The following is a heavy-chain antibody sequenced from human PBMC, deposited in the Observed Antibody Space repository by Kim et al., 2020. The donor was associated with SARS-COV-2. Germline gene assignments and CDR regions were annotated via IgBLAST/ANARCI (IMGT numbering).Heavy chain of an antibody. J-gene: IGHJ4*02. CDR2: TYYSGSA. D-gene: IGHD2-2*01. V-gene: IGHV4-30-4*01. CDR3: ARGSVYCIRTSCSGGLNY. Sequence: SETLSLTCTVSGGSISSGDYYWTWIRQPPGKGLEWIGYTYYSGSAYYDPSLRSRLTISVDTSKNQFSLQLNSVTAADTAVYYCARGSVYCIRTSCSGGLNYWGQGTLVTVSS. CDR1: GGSISSGDYY.